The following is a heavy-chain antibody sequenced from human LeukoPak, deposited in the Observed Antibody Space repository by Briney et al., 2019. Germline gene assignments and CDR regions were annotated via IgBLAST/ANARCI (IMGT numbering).Heavy chain of an antibody. CDR1: GYTFTAYA. V-gene: IGHV1-18*01. D-gene: IGHD2-2*02. CDR2: VSAYNGAT. J-gene: IGHJ4*02. Sequence: ASVKVSCKASGYTFTAYAIGWVRQAPGQGLEWMGWVSAYNGATNYEQKFQGRVTMTTDTPTSTGYMELRSLTSDDTAVYYCARDGIDIVVVPAAIMPLDYWGQGTLVTVSS. CDR3: ARDGIDIVVVPAAIMPLDY.